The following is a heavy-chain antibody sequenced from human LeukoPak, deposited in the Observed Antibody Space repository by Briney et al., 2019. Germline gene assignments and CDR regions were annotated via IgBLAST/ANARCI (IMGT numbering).Heavy chain of an antibody. J-gene: IGHJ4*02. CDR1: GFTFNTYG. D-gene: IGHD3-3*01. CDR3: AKPPGRYDFWSLDY. CDR2: ISYDGSKE. V-gene: IGHV3-30*18. Sequence: PGESLRLSCAASGFTFNTYGMHWVRQAPGKGLEWVAVISYDGSKEYYADSVKGRFSISRDSSKNTLYLQMHSLRAEDTAMYYCAKPPGRYDFWSLDYWGQGTLVTVSS.